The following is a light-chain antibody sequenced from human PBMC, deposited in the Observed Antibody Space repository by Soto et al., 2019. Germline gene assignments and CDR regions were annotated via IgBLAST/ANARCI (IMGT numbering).Light chain of an antibody. CDR2: GAS. Sequence: EIVLTQSPGPLSLSPEERATLSCRARQTINYSYLAWYQQKPGQAPRLLIYGASSRATGIQDRFSGRGSGTDFTLTISRLEPEYFAVYYCQQYGASPFPFGPGTKGDIK. J-gene: IGKJ3*01. V-gene: IGKV3-20*01. CDR1: QTINYSY. CDR3: QQYGASPFP.